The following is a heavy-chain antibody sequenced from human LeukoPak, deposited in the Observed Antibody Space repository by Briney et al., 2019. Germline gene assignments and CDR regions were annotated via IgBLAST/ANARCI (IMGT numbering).Heavy chain of an antibody. D-gene: IGHD4-17*01. J-gene: IGHJ5*02. CDR1: GFTFSSYW. V-gene: IGHV3-7*01. CDR3: ASPLVTTVTSGWFDP. CDR2: IKQDGSEK. Sequence: PGGSLRLSCAASGFTFSSYWMSWVRQAPGKGLEWVANIKQDGSEKYYVDSVKGRFTISRDNAKNSLYPQMNSLRAEDTAVYYCASPLVTTVTSGWFDPWGQGTLVTVSS.